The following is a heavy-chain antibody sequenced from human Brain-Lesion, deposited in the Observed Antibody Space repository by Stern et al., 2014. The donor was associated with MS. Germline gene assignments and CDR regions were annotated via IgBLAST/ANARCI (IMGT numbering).Heavy chain of an antibody. CDR3: ARAHVDTWDWFDP. CDR2: INGDGSRT. D-gene: IGHD5-18*01. Sequence: MQLVESGGDLVQPGGSLRLSCTASGFTFSTYWMHWVRQAPGKGLVWVSPINGDGSRTSYADSVKGRFTISRDNAKNTLYVQMNSLRVEDTAVYYCARAHVDTWDWFDPWGQGTLVTVSS. V-gene: IGHV3-74*02. CDR1: GFTFSTYW. J-gene: IGHJ5*02.